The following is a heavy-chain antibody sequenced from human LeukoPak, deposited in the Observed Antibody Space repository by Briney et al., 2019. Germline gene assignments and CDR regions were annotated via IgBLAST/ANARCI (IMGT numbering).Heavy chain of an antibody. CDR3: ARTKPRGWDIAVADDFDY. V-gene: IGHV1-69*04. CDR2: IIPIFGIA. CDR1: GGTFSSYA. D-gene: IGHD6-19*01. Sequence: GSSVKVSCKASGGTFSSYAISWVRRAPGQGLEWMGRIIPIFGIANYAQKFQGRVTITADKSTSTAYMELSSLRSEDTAVYYCARTKPRGWDIAVADDFDYWGQGTLVTVSS. J-gene: IGHJ4*02.